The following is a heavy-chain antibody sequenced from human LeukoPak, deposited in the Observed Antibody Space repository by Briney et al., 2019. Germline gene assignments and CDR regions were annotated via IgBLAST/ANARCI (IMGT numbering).Heavy chain of an antibody. CDR3: ASSGLGGSGNYHRTWYNWFDP. CDR1: GGTFSSYA. J-gene: IGHJ5*02. D-gene: IGHD3-10*01. V-gene: IGHV1-69*06. Sequence: ASVKVSCKASGGTFSSYAISWVRQAPGQGLEWMGGIIPIFGTANYGQKSQGRVTITADKSTSTAYMELSSLRSEGTAVYYCASSGLGGSGNYHRTWYNWFDPWGQGTLITVSS. CDR2: IIPIFGTA.